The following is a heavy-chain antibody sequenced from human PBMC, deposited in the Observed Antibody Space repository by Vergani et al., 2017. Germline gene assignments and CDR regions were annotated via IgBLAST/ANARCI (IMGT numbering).Heavy chain of an antibody. CDR1: GYTFTDYY. Sequence: QVQLVQSGAEVKKPGASVQVSCKASGYTFTDYYLHWVRQAPGQGLEWMGWINPNSGGTNFAQKFQGRVTMTRDTSISTAYMELKRLRSDDTALYYCARALRRLYCTTTSCXGLPLLYYYYMDVWGKGTTVTVAS. CDR3: ARALRRLYCTTTSCXGLPLLYYYYMDV. CDR2: INPNSGGT. V-gene: IGHV1-2*02. J-gene: IGHJ6*03. D-gene: IGHD2-2*01.